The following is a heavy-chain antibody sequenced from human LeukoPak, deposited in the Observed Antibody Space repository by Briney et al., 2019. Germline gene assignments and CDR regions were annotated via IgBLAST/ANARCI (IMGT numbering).Heavy chain of an antibody. Sequence: PGGSLRLSCAASGFTFSSYAMSWVRQAPGKGLEWVSAISGSGGSTYYADSVKGRFTNSRDNSKNTLYLQMNSLRAEDTAVYYCATQDSSGWYYFDYWGQGTLVTVSS. CDR3: ATQDSSGWYYFDY. J-gene: IGHJ4*02. CDR2: ISGSGGST. V-gene: IGHV3-23*01. D-gene: IGHD6-19*01. CDR1: GFTFSSYA.